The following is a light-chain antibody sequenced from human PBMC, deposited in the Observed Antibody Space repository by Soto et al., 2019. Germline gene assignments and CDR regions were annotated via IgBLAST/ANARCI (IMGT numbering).Light chain of an antibody. CDR3: CSYAGSYTWV. V-gene: IGLV2-11*01. Sequence: QSVLTQPRSVSGSPGQSATISCTGTSSDVGGYNYVSWYQQHPGKAPKLLIYAVNMRPSGVPDRFSGSKSGNTASLTISGLQAEDEADYSCCSYAGSYTWVFGGGTKLTVL. CDR1: SSDVGGYNY. CDR2: AVN. J-gene: IGLJ3*02.